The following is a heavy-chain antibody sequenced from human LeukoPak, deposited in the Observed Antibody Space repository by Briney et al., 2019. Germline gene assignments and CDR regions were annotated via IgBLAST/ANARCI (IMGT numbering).Heavy chain of an antibody. D-gene: IGHD3-22*01. Sequence: PGGSLRLSCGASGFNFSTHSMNWVHQAPGNGLEWLSSISSSSSYIYYADSVKGRFTISRDNSKNTLYLQMNSLRAEDTAVYYCAKGYYYDSSGHYPWGPFDYWGQGTLVTVSS. CDR2: ISSSSSYI. CDR3: AKGYYYDSSGHYPWGPFDY. V-gene: IGHV3-21*04. J-gene: IGHJ4*02. CDR1: GFNFSTHS.